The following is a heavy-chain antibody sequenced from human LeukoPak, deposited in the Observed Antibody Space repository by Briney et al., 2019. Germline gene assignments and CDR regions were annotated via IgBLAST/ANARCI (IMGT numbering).Heavy chain of an antibody. Sequence: SEALSLTCTVSGGSISSYYWSWIRQPPGKGLEWIGYIYYSGSTNYNPSLKSRVTISVDTSKNQFSLKLSSVTAADTAVYYCASTSKNSNCGMDVWGQGTTVTVSS. J-gene: IGHJ6*02. CDR1: GGSISSYY. V-gene: IGHV4-59*01. CDR3: ASTSKNSNCGMDV. CDR2: IYYSGST. D-gene: IGHD2-2*01.